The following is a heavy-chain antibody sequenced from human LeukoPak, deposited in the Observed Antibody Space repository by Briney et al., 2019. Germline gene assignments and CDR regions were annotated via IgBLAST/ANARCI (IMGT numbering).Heavy chain of an antibody. V-gene: IGHV4-4*09. CDR1: GGSISSSY. D-gene: IGHD2-2*01. CDR2: IHTNGES. CDR3: TRGSTGQFDP. J-gene: IGHJ5*02. Sequence: SETLSPTCTVSGGSISSSYWSWIRQPPGKGLEWIAYIHTNGESNYNPSLMSRVTISVDTSKNHLSLKLSSVTAADTAVYYCTRGSTGQFDPWGQGTLVTVSS.